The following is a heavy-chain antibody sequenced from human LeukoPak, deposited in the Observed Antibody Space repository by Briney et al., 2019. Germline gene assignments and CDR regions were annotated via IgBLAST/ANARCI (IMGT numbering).Heavy chain of an antibody. CDR3: ARDSSAYYDSSGYYDY. CDR2: ISYDGSNK. J-gene: IGHJ4*02. CDR1: GFTFSSYA. V-gene: IGHV3-30-3*01. D-gene: IGHD3-22*01. Sequence: GGSLRLSCAASGFTFSSYAMHWVRQAPGKGLEWVAVISYDGSNKYYADSVKGRFTISRGNSKNTLYLQMNSLRAEDTAVYYCARDSSAYYDSSGYYDYWGQGTLVTVSS.